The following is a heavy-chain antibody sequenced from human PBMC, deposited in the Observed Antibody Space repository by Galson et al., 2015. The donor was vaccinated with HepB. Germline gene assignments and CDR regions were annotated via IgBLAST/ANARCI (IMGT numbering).Heavy chain of an antibody. J-gene: IGHJ4*02. CDR3: ARTGDIVVVIAILSD. V-gene: IGHV3-30*03. Sequence: SLRLSCAASGFTFSSYGMHWVRQAPGKGLEWVAVISYDGSNKYYADSVKGRFTISRDNSKNTLYLQMNSLRAEDTAVYYCARTGDIVVVIAILSDWGQGTLVTVSS. CDR2: ISYDGSNK. CDR1: GFTFSSYG. D-gene: IGHD2-21*01.